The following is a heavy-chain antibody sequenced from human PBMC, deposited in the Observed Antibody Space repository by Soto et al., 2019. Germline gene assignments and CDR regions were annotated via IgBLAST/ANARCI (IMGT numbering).Heavy chain of an antibody. CDR2: IFYTGKT. D-gene: IGHD2-2*01. Sequence: QVQLQESGPGLVKPSETLSLTCTVSPDSLNGHYWSWLRQTPGKELEWIGYIFYTGKTNYNSSLKSRVPMTLDTFENQFSLQLTSVTSADTAIYYCARGAGIVLVPDAIFDSWGQGTLVTVSS. CDR3: ARGAGIVLVPDAIFDS. V-gene: IGHV4-59*11. J-gene: IGHJ4*02. CDR1: PDSLNGHY.